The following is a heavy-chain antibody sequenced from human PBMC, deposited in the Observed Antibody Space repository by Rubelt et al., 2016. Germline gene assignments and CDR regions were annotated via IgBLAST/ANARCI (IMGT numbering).Heavy chain of an antibody. CDR2: IYYSGST. CDR3: AREPGGCGSFPLYYFDY. J-gene: IGHJ4*02. D-gene: IGHD2-15*01. V-gene: IGHV4-59*01. Sequence: QVQLQESGPGLVKPSETLSLTCTVSGGSISSYYWSWIRQPPGKGLEWIGYIYYSGSTNYNPSLKGRVTISVDTSKNQFSLKLSSVTAADTAVYYCAREPGGCGSFPLYYFDYWGQGTLVTVSS. CDR1: GGSISSYY.